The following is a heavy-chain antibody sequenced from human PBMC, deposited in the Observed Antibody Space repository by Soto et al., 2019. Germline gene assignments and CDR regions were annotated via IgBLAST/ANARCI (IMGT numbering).Heavy chain of an antibody. V-gene: IGHV1-69*08. Sequence: QVQLVQSGAEVKKPGSSVKVSCKASGGTFSSYTVSWVRQAPGQGLEWMGRIIPILGIANYAQKFQGRVTITADKSTGTAYMELSSLRFEDTAVYYCARDLGGQIVDYWGQGTLVTVSS. CDR3: ARDLGGQIVDY. J-gene: IGHJ4*02. CDR1: GGTFSSYT. D-gene: IGHD1-26*01. CDR2: IIPILGIA.